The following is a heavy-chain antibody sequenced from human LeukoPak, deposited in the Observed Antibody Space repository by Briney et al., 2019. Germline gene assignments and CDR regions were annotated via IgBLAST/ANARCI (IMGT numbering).Heavy chain of an antibody. D-gene: IGHD6-13*01. Sequence: PSETLSLTCTVSGGSISSYYWSWIRQPPGKGLEWIGYIYYSGSTNYNPSLKSRVTISVDTSKNQFSLKLSSVTAADTAVYYCARVKQQLTQGDWFDPWGQGTLVTVSS. CDR2: IYYSGST. J-gene: IGHJ5*02. V-gene: IGHV4-59*01. CDR3: ARVKQQLTQGDWFDP. CDR1: GGSISSYY.